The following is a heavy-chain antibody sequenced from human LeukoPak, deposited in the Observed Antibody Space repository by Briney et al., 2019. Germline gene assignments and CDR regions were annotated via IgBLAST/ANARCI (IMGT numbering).Heavy chain of an antibody. CDR2: FDPEDGET. Sequence: GASVKVSCKVSGYTLTELSMHWVRQAPGKGLEWMGGFDPEDGETIYAQKFQGRVTMTEDTSTDTAYMELSSLRSEDTAVYYCATSGRGYSYGPPDYWGQGILVTVSS. CDR1: GYTLTELS. D-gene: IGHD5-18*01. J-gene: IGHJ4*02. CDR3: ATSGRGYSYGPPDY. V-gene: IGHV1-24*01.